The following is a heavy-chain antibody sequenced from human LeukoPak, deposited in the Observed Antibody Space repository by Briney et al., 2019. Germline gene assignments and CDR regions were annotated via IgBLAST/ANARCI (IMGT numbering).Heavy chain of an antibody. D-gene: IGHD3-10*01. CDR3: ARTSRHYYGSGSNLTPWPAGMDV. J-gene: IGHJ6*02. Sequence: SETLSLTCTVSGGSISNYYWTWIRQSPGKGLEWIGYSGSTNYNPALKSRVTISVDTSKNQFSLRLSSVTAADTAVYYCARTSRHYYGSGSNLTPWPAGMDVWGQGNTVRVFS. CDR1: GGSISNYY. V-gene: IGHV4-59*01. CDR2: SGST.